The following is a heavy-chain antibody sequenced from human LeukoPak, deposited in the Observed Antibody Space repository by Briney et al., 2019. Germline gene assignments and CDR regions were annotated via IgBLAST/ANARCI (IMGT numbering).Heavy chain of an antibody. J-gene: IGHJ6*02. CDR2: IIPILGIA. Sequence: GASVKVSCKASGYTFTSYGISWVRQAPGQGLEWMGRIIPILGIANYAQKFQGRVTITADKSTSTAYMELSSLRSEDTAVYYCARILDRIGRVVGATRPLYYYYGMDVWGQGTTVTVSS. V-gene: IGHV1-69*04. CDR1: GYTFTSYG. CDR3: ARILDRIGRVVGATRPLYYYYGMDV. D-gene: IGHD1-26*01.